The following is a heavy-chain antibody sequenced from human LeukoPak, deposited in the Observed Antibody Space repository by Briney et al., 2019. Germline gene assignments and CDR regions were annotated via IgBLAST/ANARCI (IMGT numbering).Heavy chain of an antibody. J-gene: IGHJ6*04. CDR2: INHSGST. V-gene: IGHV4-34*01. Sequence: EASETLSLTCAVYGGSFSGYYWSWIRQPPGKGLEWIGEINHSGSTNYNPSLKSRVTISVDTSKNQFSLKLSSVTAADTAVYYCARTRPRIGYSSNMRPIYGMDVWGKGTTVTVSS. CDR1: GGSFSGYY. D-gene: IGHD6-13*01. CDR3: ARTRPRIGYSSNMRPIYGMDV.